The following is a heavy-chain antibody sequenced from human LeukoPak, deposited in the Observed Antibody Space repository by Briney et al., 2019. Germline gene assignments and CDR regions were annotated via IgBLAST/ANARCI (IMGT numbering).Heavy chain of an antibody. V-gene: IGHV3-23*01. CDR1: GFMFSNYA. J-gene: IGHJ5*01. Sequence: PGGSLRLSCAASGFMFSNYAMSWVRQAPGRGLEWVSAVKTSAGDTYYADSVRGRFTISRDNSKSTVYLQMNSLRAEDSALYYCSKSQMATILGFDSWGQGALVTVSS. CDR3: SKSQMATILGFDS. D-gene: IGHD5-24*01. CDR2: VKTSAGDT.